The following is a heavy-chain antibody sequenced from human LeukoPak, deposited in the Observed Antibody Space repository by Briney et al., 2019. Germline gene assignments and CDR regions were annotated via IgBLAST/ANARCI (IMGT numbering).Heavy chain of an antibody. J-gene: IGHJ4*02. V-gene: IGHV3-7*01. D-gene: IGHD3-9*01. CDR3: ARDGRYFDWSFDY. CDR1: GFTFSSYE. CDR2: IKHDGSEK. Sequence: GGSLRLSCAASGFTFSSYEMNWVRQAPGKGLEWVANIKHDGSEKYYVDSVKGRFTISRDNAKNSLYLQMNSLRAEDTAVYYCARDGRYFDWSFDYWGQGTLVTVSS.